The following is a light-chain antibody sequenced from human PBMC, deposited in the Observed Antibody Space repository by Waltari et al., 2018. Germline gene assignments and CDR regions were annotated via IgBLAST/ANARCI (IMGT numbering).Light chain of an antibody. CDR3: SSYTSSSTLVV. Sequence: QSALTQPASVSGSPGQSITLSCTGTSSDGGGYNYASWYQQHPGKAPKLMIYDVSNRPSGVSNRFSGSKSGNTASLTISGLQAEDEADYYCSSYTSSSTLVVFGGGTKLTVL. V-gene: IGLV2-14*03. CDR1: SSDGGGYNY. CDR2: DVS. J-gene: IGLJ2*01.